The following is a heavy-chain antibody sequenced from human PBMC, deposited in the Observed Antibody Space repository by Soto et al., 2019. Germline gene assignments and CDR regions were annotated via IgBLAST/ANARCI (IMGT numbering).Heavy chain of an antibody. CDR1: GFTFSSYA. J-gene: IGHJ4*02. CDR2: ISGSGGST. D-gene: IGHD1-7*01. Sequence: EVQLLESGGGLVQPGGSLRLSCAASGFTFSSYAMSWVRQAPGKGLEWVSAISGSGGSTYYADSVKGRFTISRDNSKNTLYLQMNSLRADDTAVYYCAKRGTSYNWNYFWTPPLDYWGQGTLVTVSS. V-gene: IGHV3-23*01. CDR3: AKRGTSYNWNYFWTPPLDY.